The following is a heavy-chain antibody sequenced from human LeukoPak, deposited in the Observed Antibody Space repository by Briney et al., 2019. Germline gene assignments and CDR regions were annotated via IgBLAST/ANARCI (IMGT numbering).Heavy chain of an antibody. Sequence: SETLSLTCTVSGGSISSYYWTWIRQSAGKGLEWIGRINTSGSTNYNPSLRSRVTMSVNTSKNQFSLNLTSVAAADTAVYSCAREGGDPRWPDPWGQGTLVTVSS. V-gene: IGHV4-4*07. CDR1: GGSISSYY. CDR2: INTSGST. D-gene: IGHD2-15*01. CDR3: AREGGDPRWPDP. J-gene: IGHJ5*02.